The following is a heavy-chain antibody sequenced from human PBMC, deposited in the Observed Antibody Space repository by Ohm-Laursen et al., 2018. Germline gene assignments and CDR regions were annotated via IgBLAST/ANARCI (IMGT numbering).Heavy chain of an antibody. CDR2: IYPGDSDT. Sequence: GESLKISCKGSGYSFTSYWIGWVRQMPGKGLEWVGVIYPGDSDTRYSPSFKGQVTISADKSISTAYLQWSSLKASDTAMYYCARHGGRSSWYFDYWGQGTLVTVSS. V-gene: IGHV5-51*01. D-gene: IGHD6-13*01. CDR3: ARHGGRSSWYFDY. CDR1: GYSFTSYW. J-gene: IGHJ4*02.